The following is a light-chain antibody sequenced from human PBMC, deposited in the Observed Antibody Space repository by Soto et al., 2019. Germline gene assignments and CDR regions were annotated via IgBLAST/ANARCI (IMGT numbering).Light chain of an antibody. CDR2: GAS. CDR3: QKYNNWPPIT. CDR1: QSVSSN. J-gene: IGKJ5*01. Sequence: EIVMTQSPATLSVSPGERATLSCRASQSVSSNLAWYQQKPGQATRLLIYGASTRATGIPARFSGSGSGTEFTLTISSLQSEDFAVYYCQKYNNWPPITLGQGTRLEIK. V-gene: IGKV3-15*01.